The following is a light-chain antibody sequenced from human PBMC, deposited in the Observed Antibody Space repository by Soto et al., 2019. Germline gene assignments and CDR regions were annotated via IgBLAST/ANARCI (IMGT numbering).Light chain of an antibody. CDR3: QQYGSSPYT. CDR2: GAS. V-gene: IGKV3-20*01. J-gene: IGKJ2*01. CDR1: QRVSSSY. Sequence: EIVLTQSPGTLSLSPGERATLSCRASQRVSSSYLAWYRQKPGQAPRLLIHGASSRATGIPDRFSGSGSGTDFPLTISRLEPADFAVYYCQQYGSSPYTFGQGTKLEIK.